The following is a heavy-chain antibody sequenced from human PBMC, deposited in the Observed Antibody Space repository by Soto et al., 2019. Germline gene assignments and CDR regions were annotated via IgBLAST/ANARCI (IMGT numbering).Heavy chain of an antibody. D-gene: IGHD2-15*01. CDR2: IYYSGST. CDR1: GGSVSSGDYY. Sequence: SETLSLTCTVSGGSVSSGDYYWSWIRQPPGKGLEWLGYIYYSGSTYYNPPLRSRVTMSIDTSKNQVSLKMRPVTAADTALYYCARNTVVVVATPDFDWFDPWGQGTLVTVSS. CDR3: ARNTVVVVATPDFDWFDP. J-gene: IGHJ5*02. V-gene: IGHV4-30-4*01.